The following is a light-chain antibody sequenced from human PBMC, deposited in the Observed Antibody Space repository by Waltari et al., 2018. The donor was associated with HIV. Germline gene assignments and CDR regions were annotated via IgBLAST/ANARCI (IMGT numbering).Light chain of an antibody. Sequence: EIVLTQSPGTLSLSPGERATLSCKTSQSVSSSFLAWYQQKPGQAPRLLIYGTSNRATGIPDRFSGSGSGTDFTLTINSLEPEDFVVYYCQQYGTSPKTFG. J-gene: IGKJ1*01. V-gene: IGKV3-20*01. CDR2: GTS. CDR3: QQYGTSPKT. CDR1: QSVSSSF.